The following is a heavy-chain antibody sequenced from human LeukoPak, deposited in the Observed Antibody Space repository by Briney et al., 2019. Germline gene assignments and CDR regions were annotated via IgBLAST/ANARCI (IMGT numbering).Heavy chain of an antibody. D-gene: IGHD3-10*01. CDR2: IIPIFGSA. Sequence: ASVKVSCKASGGTLSSYSISWVRQAPGQGLEWMGGIIPIFGSANFAQKFQGRVTITADKSTSTAYMELSSLRSEDTAVYYGARDPTHVVRGVENWFDPWGQGTLVTVSS. CDR1: GGTLSSYS. J-gene: IGHJ5*02. CDR3: ARDPTHVVRGVENWFDP. V-gene: IGHV1-69*06.